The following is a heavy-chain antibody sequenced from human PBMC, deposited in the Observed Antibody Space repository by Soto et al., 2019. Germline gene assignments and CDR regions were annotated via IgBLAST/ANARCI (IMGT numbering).Heavy chain of an antibody. D-gene: IGHD4-17*01. Sequence: GGSLRLSCAASGFTCSSYWMSWVRQAPGKGLEWVANIKQDGSEKYYVDSVKGRFTISRDNAKNSLYLQTNSLRAEDTAVYYCARFRDGFFDYWGQGTLVTVSS. J-gene: IGHJ4*02. V-gene: IGHV3-7*05. CDR2: IKQDGSEK. CDR3: ARFRDGFFDY. CDR1: GFTCSSYW.